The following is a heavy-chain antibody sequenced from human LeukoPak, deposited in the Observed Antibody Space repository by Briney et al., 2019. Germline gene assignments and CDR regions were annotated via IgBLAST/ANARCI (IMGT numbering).Heavy chain of an antibody. CDR2: INPSGGST. CDR1: GYTFTLYY. D-gene: IGHD1-26*01. CDR3: ARDPSNSGTYYKVGAFDF. J-gene: IGHJ3*01. Sequence: ASVKVSCKASGYTFTLYYMHWVRQAPGQGLEWMGTINPSGGSTHYAQRFQDRVTMTRDTSTSTVYMELSSLRFEDTAVYYCARDPSNSGTYYKVGAFDFWGQGTMVTVSS. V-gene: IGHV1-46*01.